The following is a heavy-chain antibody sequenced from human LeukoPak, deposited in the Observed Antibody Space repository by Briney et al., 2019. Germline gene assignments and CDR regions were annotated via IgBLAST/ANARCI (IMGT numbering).Heavy chain of an antibody. Sequence: PGGSLRLSCAASGFPFSNYYMHWVRQVPGKGLVWVSRISTDGSITGYEDSVKGRFTVSRDNAKNTLFLQMNSLRAEDTGVYYCARAPSEIGGYYPEYFRHWGQGTLVTVSS. CDR1: GFPFSNYY. J-gene: IGHJ1*01. V-gene: IGHV3-74*01. CDR3: ARAPSEIGGYYPEYFRH. CDR2: ISTDGSIT. D-gene: IGHD3-22*01.